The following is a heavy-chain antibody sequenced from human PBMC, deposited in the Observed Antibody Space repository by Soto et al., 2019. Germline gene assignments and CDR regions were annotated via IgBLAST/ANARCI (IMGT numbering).Heavy chain of an antibody. CDR3: AKERFGHLWLEDYGMDV. J-gene: IGHJ6*02. V-gene: IGHV3-30*18. CDR2: ISYDGTNK. Sequence: QVQLVESGGGVVQPGRSLRLSCAASGFTFSSYGMHWVRQAPGKGLEWVALISYDGTNKYYADSVKGRFTISRDNFKNTLYLKMNSLRAEDTAVYYCAKERFGHLWLEDYGMDVWGQGTTVTVSS. CDR1: GFTFSSYG. D-gene: IGHD5-18*01.